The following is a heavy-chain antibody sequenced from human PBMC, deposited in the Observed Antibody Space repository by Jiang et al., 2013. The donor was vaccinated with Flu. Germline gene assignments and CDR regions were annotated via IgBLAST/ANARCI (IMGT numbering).Heavy chain of an antibody. V-gene: IGHV3-21*01. J-gene: IGHJ4*02. CDR2: ISSSSSYI. CDR3: ARVLGGSGYEAADY. Sequence: EWVSSISSSSSYIYYADSVKGRFTISRDNAKNSLYLQMNSLRAEDTALYYCARVLGGSGYEAADYWGQGALVTVSS. D-gene: IGHD5-12*01.